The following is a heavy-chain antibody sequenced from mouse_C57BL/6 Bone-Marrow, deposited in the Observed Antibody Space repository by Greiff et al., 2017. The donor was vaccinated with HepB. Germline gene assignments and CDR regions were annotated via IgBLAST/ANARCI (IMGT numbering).Heavy chain of an antibody. CDR1: GYTFTSYW. V-gene: IGHV1-59*01. Sequence: QVQLKQPGAELVRPGTSVKLSCKASGYTFTSYWMHWVKQRPGQGLEWIGVIDPSDSYTNYNQKFKGKATLTVDTSSSTAYMQLSSLTSEDSAVYYCARDGTAQADYWGQGTTLTVSS. CDR3: ARDGTAQADY. CDR2: IDPSDSYT. J-gene: IGHJ2*01. D-gene: IGHD3-2*02.